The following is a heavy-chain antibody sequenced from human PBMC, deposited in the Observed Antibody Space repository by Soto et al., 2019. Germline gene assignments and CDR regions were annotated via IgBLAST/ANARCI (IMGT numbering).Heavy chain of an antibody. V-gene: IGHV1-69*12. CDR2: IIPIFGTA. D-gene: IGHD6-13*01. J-gene: IGHJ5*02. CDR1: GGTFSSYA. Sequence: QVQLVQSGAEVKKPWSSVKVSCKASGGTFSSYAISWVRQAPGQGLEWMGGIIPIFGTANYAQKFQGRVTITADESTSTAYMELSSLRSEDTAVYYCARDRKLAAAGTQRLYNWFDPWGQGTLVTVSS. CDR3: ARDRKLAAAGTQRLYNWFDP.